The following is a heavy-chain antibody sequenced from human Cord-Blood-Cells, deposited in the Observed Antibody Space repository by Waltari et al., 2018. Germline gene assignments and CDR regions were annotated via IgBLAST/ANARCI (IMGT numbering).Heavy chain of an antibody. J-gene: IGHJ4*02. CDR3: ARRPWGILTGDCDY. Sequence: QLQLQESGPGLVKPSETLSLTCTVSGGSSSSSSYYWGWIRKPLGTGLEWIGSIHYSGSTYDHPSVKSRVTISVDTCKTQFSLKLSFVTAADTAVYYCARRPWGILTGDCDYWGQGTLITVSS. CDR1: GGSSSSSSYY. V-gene: IGHV4-39*07. D-gene: IGHD3-9*01. CDR2: IHYSGST.